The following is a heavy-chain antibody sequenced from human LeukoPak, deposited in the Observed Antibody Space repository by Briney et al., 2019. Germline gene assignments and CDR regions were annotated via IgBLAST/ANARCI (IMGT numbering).Heavy chain of an antibody. Sequence: PGGSLRLSCAASGFTFSSYAMSWVRQAPGKGLEWVSAISGSGGSTYYADSVKGRFTISRDNSKNTLYLQMNSLGAEDTAVYYCARRAGAYSHPYDYWGQGTPVTVSS. D-gene: IGHD4/OR15-4a*01. J-gene: IGHJ4*02. CDR3: ARRAGAYSHPYDY. CDR1: GFTFSSYA. V-gene: IGHV3-23*01. CDR2: ISGSGGST.